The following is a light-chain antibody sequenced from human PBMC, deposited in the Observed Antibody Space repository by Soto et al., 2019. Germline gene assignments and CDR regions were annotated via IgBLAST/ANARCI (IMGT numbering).Light chain of an antibody. V-gene: IGKV3-20*01. J-gene: IGKJ2*01. CDR1: QSVSSSF. Sequence: EIVLTQSPGTLSLSPGERAALSSRAIQSVSSSFLAWYQQKPGQAPRLLIYGASSTTTGIPDRFTGSGSGTDFTLTISRLEPEDFAVYYCQHYGSSTYTFGQGTKLQIK. CDR3: QHYGSSTYT. CDR2: GAS.